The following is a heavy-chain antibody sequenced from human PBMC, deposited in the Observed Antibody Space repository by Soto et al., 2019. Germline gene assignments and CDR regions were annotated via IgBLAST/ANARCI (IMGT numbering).Heavy chain of an antibody. CDR2: LYYSGTT. Sequence: QVQLQESGPGLVKPSQTLSLTCTVSGGSISSGGYYWSWIRQHPGKGLEWIGYLYYSGTTHYNPSLKSRVNISVDTSKTQFSLKLSSVTAADTAVYYCARALTTVTLFDPWGQGTLVTVSS. D-gene: IGHD4-17*01. V-gene: IGHV4-31*03. CDR1: GGSISSGGYY. CDR3: ARALTTVTLFDP. J-gene: IGHJ5*02.